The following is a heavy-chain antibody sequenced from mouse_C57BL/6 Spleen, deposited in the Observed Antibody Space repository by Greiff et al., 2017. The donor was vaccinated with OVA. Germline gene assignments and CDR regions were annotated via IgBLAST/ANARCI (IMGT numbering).Heavy chain of an antibody. Sequence: VQLQQSVAELVRPGASVKLSCTASGFNIKNTYMLWVKQRPEQGLEWIGRIDPANGNTKYAPKFQGKATITADTSSNTAYLQLSSLTSEDTAIYYCARSTGTSMDYWGQGTSVTVSS. CDR3: ARSTGTSMDY. J-gene: IGHJ4*01. D-gene: IGHD4-1*01. CDR2: IDPANGNT. V-gene: IGHV14-3*01. CDR1: GFNIKNTY.